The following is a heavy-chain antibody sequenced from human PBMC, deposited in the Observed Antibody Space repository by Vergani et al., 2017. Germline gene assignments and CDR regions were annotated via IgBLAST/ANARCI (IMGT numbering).Heavy chain of an antibody. CDR2: IIPIFGTA. CDR1: GGTFSSYA. V-gene: IGHV1-69*01. CDR3: ARAAHYDILTGYSLNPNNWFDP. J-gene: IGHJ5*02. D-gene: IGHD3-9*01. Sequence: QVQLVQSGAEVKKPGSSVKVSCKASGGTFSSYAISWVRQAPGQGLEWMGGIIPIFGTANYAQKFQGRVTITADESTSTAYMELSSLRSEDTAVYYCARAAHYDILTGYSLNPNNWFDPWGQGTLVTVSS.